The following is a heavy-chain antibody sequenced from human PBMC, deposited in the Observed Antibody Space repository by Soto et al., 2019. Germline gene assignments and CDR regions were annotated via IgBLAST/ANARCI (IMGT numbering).Heavy chain of an antibody. CDR3: ARDQDIVLVPAAQHHYGMDV. Sequence: GGSLRLSCAASGFTFSSYAMSWVRQAPGKGLEWVSAISGSGGSTYYADSVKGRFTISRDNSKNTLYLQMNSLRAEDTAVYYCARDQDIVLVPAAQHHYGMDVWGQGTTVTVSS. CDR1: GFTFSSYA. V-gene: IGHV3-23*01. J-gene: IGHJ6*02. D-gene: IGHD2-2*01. CDR2: ISGSGGST.